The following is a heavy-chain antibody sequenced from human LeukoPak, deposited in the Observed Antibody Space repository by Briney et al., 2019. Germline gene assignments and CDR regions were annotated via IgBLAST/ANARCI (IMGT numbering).Heavy chain of an antibody. Sequence: SETLSLACTVSGGSISSYYWSWIRQPAGKGLEWIGRIYTSGSTNYNPSLKSRVTMSVDTSKNQFSLKLSSVTAADTAVYSCARDYFDGSGFSYGGFDIWGQGTVVTVSS. V-gene: IGHV4-4*07. CDR3: ARDYFDGSGFSYGGFDI. J-gene: IGHJ3*02. D-gene: IGHD3-22*01. CDR1: GGSISSYY. CDR2: IYTSGST.